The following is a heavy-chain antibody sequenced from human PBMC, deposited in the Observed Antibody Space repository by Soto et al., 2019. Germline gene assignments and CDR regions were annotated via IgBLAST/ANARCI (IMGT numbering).Heavy chain of an antibody. CDR2: ISYDGSNK. CDR3: AKDGPSNDRAYYYYYAMDV. D-gene: IGHD3-3*02. CDR1: GFTFSSYG. V-gene: IGHV3-30*18. Sequence: PGGSLRLSCAASGFTFSSYGMHWVRQAPGKGLEWVAVISYDGSNKYYADSVKGRFTISRDNSKDTLYLQMNSLRAEDTAVHYCAKDGPSNDRAYYYYYAMDVWGQGTTVTVS. J-gene: IGHJ6*02.